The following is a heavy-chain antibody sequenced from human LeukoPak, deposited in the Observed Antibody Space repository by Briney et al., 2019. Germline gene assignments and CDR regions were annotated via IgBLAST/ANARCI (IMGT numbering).Heavy chain of an antibody. J-gene: IGHJ3*02. CDR1: GFIVSGNY. CDR3: ASRFPGDYAAFDI. Sequence: PGGSLRLSCAASGFIVSGNYMSWVRQAPGKGPEWVSVVYSGGSTYYADSVKGRFSISRDNSKNTLYLQMNSLRAEDTAVYYCASRFPGDYAAFDIWGQGTMVTVSS. V-gene: IGHV3-53*01. D-gene: IGHD4-17*01. CDR2: VYSGGST.